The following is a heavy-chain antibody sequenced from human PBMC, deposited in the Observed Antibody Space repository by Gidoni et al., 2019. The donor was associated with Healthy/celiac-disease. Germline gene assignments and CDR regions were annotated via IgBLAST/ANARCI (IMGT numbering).Heavy chain of an antibody. CDR1: GFHFDDYA. Sequence: EVQLVESGGGLVQPGRSLRLSCAASGFHFDDYAMHWVRPAPGKGLEWFSGISWNSGSIGYADSVKGRFTIARDNAKNSLYLQMNSLRADDTALYYCAKATIVVVAATYFDYWGQGTLVTVSS. CDR2: ISWNSGSI. CDR3: AKATIVVVAATYFDY. J-gene: IGHJ4*02. D-gene: IGHD2-15*01. V-gene: IGHV3-9*01.